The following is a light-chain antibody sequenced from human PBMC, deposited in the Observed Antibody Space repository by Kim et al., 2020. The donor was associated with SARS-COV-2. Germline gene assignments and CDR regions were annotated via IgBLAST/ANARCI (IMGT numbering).Light chain of an antibody. V-gene: IGKV1-39*01. CDR1: QSISSY. CDR2: VAS. Sequence: SVGDRVTITCRASQSISSYLNWYQQKPGKAPKLLLYVASSLQSGVPSRFSGSGSGTDFTLTISSLQPEDSATYYCQQSYSTPQMYTFGQGTKLEI. J-gene: IGKJ2*01. CDR3: QQSYSTPQMYT.